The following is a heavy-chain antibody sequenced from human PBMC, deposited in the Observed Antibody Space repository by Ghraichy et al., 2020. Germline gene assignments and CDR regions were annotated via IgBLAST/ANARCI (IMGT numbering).Heavy chain of an antibody. Sequence: GGSLRLSCVASGFTFSSYSMNWVRQAPGKGLEWVPYISESGGSIYYADSVKGRFTISRDNAKNSLSLQMNNLRDDDTAVYYCARRPSSYTSGWDFDSWGQGTLVTVSS. CDR2: ISESGGSI. J-gene: IGHJ4*02. CDR1: GFTFSSYS. V-gene: IGHV3-48*02. D-gene: IGHD6-19*01. CDR3: ARRPSSYTSGWDFDS.